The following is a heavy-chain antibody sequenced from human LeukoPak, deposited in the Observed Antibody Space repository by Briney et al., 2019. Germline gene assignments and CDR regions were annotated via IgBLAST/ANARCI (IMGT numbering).Heavy chain of an antibody. V-gene: IGHV3-23*01. CDR3: ARCDSSRWNGIDY. CDR1: GFTFSSYA. CDR2: ISGSGGTT. J-gene: IGHJ4*02. Sequence: PGGSLRLSCAASGFTFSSYAMSWVRQAPGKGLEWVSAISGSGGTTYYADSVKGRFTISRDNSRNTMDLQMNSLRAEDTALYYCARCDSSRWNGIDYWGQGTLVTVSS. D-gene: IGHD6-13*01.